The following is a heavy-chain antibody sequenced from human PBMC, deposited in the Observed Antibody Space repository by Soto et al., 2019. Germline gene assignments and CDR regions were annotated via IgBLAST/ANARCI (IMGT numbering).Heavy chain of an antibody. J-gene: IGHJ6*02. CDR2: INTNTGNP. CDR3: ARDAAPPTYDFWSGYYNRYYYYGMDA. V-gene: IGHV7-4-1*01. CDR1: GYTFTSYA. Sequence: ASVKVSCKASGYTFTSYAMNWVRQAPGQGLEWMGWINTNTGNPTYAQGFTGRFVFSLDTSVSTAYLQICSLKAEDTAVYYCARDAAPPTYDFWSGYYNRYYYYGMDAWGQGTTVTVSS. D-gene: IGHD3-3*01.